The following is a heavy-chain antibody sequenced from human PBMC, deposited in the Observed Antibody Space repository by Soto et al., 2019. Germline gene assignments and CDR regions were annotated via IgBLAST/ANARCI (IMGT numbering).Heavy chain of an antibody. D-gene: IGHD3-9*01. CDR3: TKVLDYDILTAFDY. V-gene: IGHV3-23*01. CDR1: TFTFSRYA. CDR2: INGGGDST. J-gene: IGHJ4*02. Sequence: GGSLRLSCAASTFTFSRYAMSWVRQAPGKGLEWVSTINGGGDSTYYADSVKGRFTISRDNSKNTLYLELNSLRVEDTAVYFCTKVLDYDILTAFDYWGQGTQVTVSS.